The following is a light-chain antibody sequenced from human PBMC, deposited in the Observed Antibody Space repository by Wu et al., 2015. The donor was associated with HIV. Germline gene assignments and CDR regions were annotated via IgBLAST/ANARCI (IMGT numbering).Light chain of an antibody. CDR1: QTIISRY. CDR2: GAS. J-gene: IGKJ4*01. V-gene: IGKV3-20*01. Sequence: EIVLTQSPGTLSLSPGERATLSCRASQTIISRYLAWYRQKPGQAPRLLIHGASSRATGIPDRFSGSGSGTDFILTISRLEPEDFVVYYCQQYDRSPLTFGGGTKVEIK. CDR3: QQYDRSPLT.